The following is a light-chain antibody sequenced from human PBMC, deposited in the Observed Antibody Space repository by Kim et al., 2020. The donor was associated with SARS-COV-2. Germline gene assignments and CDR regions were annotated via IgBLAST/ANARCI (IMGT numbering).Light chain of an antibody. CDR2: DNN. J-gene: IGLJ2*01. CDR1: SSNIGNSY. V-gene: IGLV1-51*01. Sequence: GQKVTISCSGSSSNIGNSYVSWYQLLPGTAPKLLIYDNNKRPSGIPDRFSGSKSGTSATLGITGLQTGDEADYYCGTWDTNLTAVVFGGGTQLTVL. CDR3: GTWDTNLTAVV.